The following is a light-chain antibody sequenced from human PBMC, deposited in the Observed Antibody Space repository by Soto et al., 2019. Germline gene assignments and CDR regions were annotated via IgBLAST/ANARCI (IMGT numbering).Light chain of an antibody. J-gene: IGLJ1*01. CDR3: SSFRSSSTSYV. CDR1: SSDIGDSNY. V-gene: IGLV2-14*03. Sequence: QSALTQPASVSGSPGQSITISCTGTSSDIGDSNYVSWYQQHPGKAPKLVIYDVSNRPSGVSNRFSGSKSANTASLTISGLQAEDEAYYYCSSFRSSSTSYVFGTGTKVTVL. CDR2: DVS.